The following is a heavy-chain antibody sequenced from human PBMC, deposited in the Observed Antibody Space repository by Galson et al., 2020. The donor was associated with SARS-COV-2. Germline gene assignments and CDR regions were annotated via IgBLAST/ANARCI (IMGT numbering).Heavy chain of an antibody. D-gene: IGHD3-9*01. CDR2: IYYSGST. CDR3: ARHVDDILPGYYRNRNWFDP. Sequence: SETLSLTCTVSGGSISSSSYYWGWIRQPPGKGLEWIGSIYYSGSTNYNPSLQSRVTISVDTSKNQFSLKLSSVTAADTAVYYCARHVDDILPGYYRNRNWFDPWGQGTLVTVSS. V-gene: IGHV4-39*01. CDR1: GGSISSSSYY. J-gene: IGHJ5*02.